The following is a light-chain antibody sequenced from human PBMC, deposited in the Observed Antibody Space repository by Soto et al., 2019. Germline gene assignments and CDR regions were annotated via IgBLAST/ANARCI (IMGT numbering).Light chain of an antibody. V-gene: IGLV2-8*01. CDR3: TSYAGSNNPVV. CDR1: SSDVGSYNY. CDR2: GVN. Sequence: QSALTQPPSASGSPGQSVTISCTGTSSDVGSYNYVSWYQQHPDKAPKLIIYGVNERPSGVPDRFSGSKSGNTASLTVSGLQAEDEADYYCTSYAGSNNPVVFGGGTKFTVL. J-gene: IGLJ3*02.